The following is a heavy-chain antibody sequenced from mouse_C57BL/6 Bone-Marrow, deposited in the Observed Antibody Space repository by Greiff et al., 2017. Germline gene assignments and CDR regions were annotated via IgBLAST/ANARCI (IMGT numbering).Heavy chain of an antibody. Sequence: EVMLVESGGGLVQPKGSLKLSCAASGFSFNTYAMNWVRQAPGKGLEWVARIRSKSNNYATYYADSVKDRFTISRDDSESMLYLQMNNLKTEDTAMYYCVRQGGITTFDYWGQGTTLTVSS. CDR2: IRSKSNNYAT. J-gene: IGHJ2*01. D-gene: IGHD1-1*01. CDR1: GFSFNTYA. CDR3: VRQGGITTFDY. V-gene: IGHV10-1*01.